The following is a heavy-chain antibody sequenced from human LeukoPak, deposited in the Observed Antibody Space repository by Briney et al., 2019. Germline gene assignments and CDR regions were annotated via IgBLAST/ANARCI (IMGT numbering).Heavy chain of an antibody. CDR3: ARRPPPDYGSGSVNYYFDY. J-gene: IGHJ4*02. Sequence: GESLKISCKGSGYIFTNYWIAWVSQMPGKGLEWMGIIYPGDSDTRYSPSFQGQVTISADKSISTAYLQWSSLKASDTAMYYCARRPPPDYGSGSVNYYFDYWGQGTLVTVSS. D-gene: IGHD3-10*01. CDR2: IYPGDSDT. CDR1: GYIFTNYW. V-gene: IGHV5-51*01.